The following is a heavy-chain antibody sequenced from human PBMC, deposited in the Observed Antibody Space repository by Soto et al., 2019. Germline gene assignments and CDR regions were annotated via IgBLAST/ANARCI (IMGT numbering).Heavy chain of an antibody. Sequence: LRLSCAASGFTFSSYAMRWVRQAPGQGLEWASVIGGSGGSTYYAASVTGRFTISRDNSKSTLYLQLNSLRAEDPAVYYCAKDASAMPYAGYCSRGSCYHHYYCKYVCGHLTTVTVAS. CDR3: AKDASAMPYAGYCSRGSCYHHYYCKYV. J-gene: IGHJ6*01. CDR2: IGGSGGST. CDR1: GFTFSSYA. V-gene: IGHV3-23*01. D-gene: IGHD2-15*01.